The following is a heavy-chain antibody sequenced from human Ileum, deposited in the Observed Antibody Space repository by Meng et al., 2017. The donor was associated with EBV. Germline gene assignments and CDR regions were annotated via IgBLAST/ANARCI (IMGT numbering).Heavy chain of an antibody. J-gene: IGHJ4*02. V-gene: IGHV7-4-1*02. CDR1: GYTFTRNA. CDR3: ARDSGYTRSWSGDY. D-gene: IGHD6-13*01. Sequence: QWPLLQSGSELKKPGASVKVSCKASGYTFTRNAINWVRQAPGQGLEWMGWISTNTGNPTYAQGFAGRFVFSLDTSVSTAYLQISGLKAEDTAIYYCARDSGYTRSWSGDYWGQGTLVTVSS. CDR2: ISTNTGNP.